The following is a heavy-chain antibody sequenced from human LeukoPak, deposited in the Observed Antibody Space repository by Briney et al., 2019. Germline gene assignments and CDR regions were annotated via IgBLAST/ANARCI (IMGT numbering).Heavy chain of an antibody. CDR2: INPSGGGT. CDR3: ARDNSVEDTAWWFDP. D-gene: IGHD4-23*01. Sequence: ASVKVSCKASGYTFTSYAISWVRQAPGQGLEWMGIINPSGGGTSYAQKFQGRVTMTRDMSTSTDYMELSSLRSEDTAVYYCARDNSVEDTAWWFDPWGQGTLVTVSS. CDR1: GYTFTSYA. V-gene: IGHV1-46*01. J-gene: IGHJ5*02.